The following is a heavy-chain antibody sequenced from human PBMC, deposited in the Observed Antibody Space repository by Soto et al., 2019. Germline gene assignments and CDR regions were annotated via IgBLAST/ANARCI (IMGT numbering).Heavy chain of an antibody. CDR2: INHSGST. CDR3: ARGGLSYFDY. V-gene: IGHV4-34*01. J-gene: IGHJ4*02. Sequence: QVQLQQWGAGLLKPSGTLSLTCAVYGGSFSGYYWSWIRQPPGKGLEWIGEINHSGSTNYNPSLKSRVTISVDTSKNQFSLKLSSVTAADTAVYYCARGGLSYFDYWGQGTLVTVSS. CDR1: GGSFSGYY.